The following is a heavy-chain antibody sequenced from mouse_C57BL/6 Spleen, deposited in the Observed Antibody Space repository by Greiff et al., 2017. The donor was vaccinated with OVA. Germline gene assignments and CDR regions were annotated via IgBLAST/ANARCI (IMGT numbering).Heavy chain of an antibody. J-gene: IGHJ2*01. CDR1: GYTFTSYW. D-gene: IGHD1-1*01. CDR2: INPSNGGT. V-gene: IGHV1-53*01. Sequence: VKLQQPGTELVKPGASVKLSCKASGYTFTSYWMHWVKQRPGQGLEWIGNINPSNGGTNYNEKFKSKATLTVDKSSSTAYMQLSSLTSEDSAVYYCAREGITTVVTLDYWGQGTTLTVSS. CDR3: AREGITTVVTLDY.